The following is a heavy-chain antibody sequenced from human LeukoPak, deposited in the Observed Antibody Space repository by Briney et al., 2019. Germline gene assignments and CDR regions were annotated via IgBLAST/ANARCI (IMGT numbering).Heavy chain of an antibody. CDR1: GFTFDDYT. Sequence: GGSLRPSCEASGFTFDDYTMRWVRQASGKGLEWDSLITWDGDSTYYADSVKGRFTVSRDNSKNSLYLQMNSLITEDTAFYYCAKDMGTSSWYGGRDYWGQGTLVTVSS. J-gene: IGHJ4*02. CDR3: AKDMGTSSWYGGRDY. V-gene: IGHV3-43*01. D-gene: IGHD6-13*01. CDR2: ITWDGDST.